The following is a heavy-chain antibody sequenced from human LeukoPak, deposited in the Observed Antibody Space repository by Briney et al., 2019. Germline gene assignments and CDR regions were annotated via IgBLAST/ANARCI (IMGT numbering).Heavy chain of an antibody. CDR1: GFTFSSYG. V-gene: IGHV3-23*01. CDR2: ISGSGGST. Sequence: GGSLRLSCAASGFTFSSYGMSWVRQAPGKGLEWVSAISGSGGSTYYADSVKGRFTISRDYAKNSLYLQMDSLRAEDTAVYYCARGWASEAFDYWGQGTLVTVSS. CDR3: ARGWASEAFDY. J-gene: IGHJ4*02. D-gene: IGHD3-16*01.